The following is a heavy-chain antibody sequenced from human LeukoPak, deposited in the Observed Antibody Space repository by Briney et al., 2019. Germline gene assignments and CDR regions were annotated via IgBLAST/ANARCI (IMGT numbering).Heavy chain of an antibody. Sequence: SETLSLTCAVYGGSFSGYYWSWIRQPPGKGLEWIGEINHSGSTNYNPSLKSRVTISVDTSKNQFSLKLSSVTAADTAVYYCARDLYCSSTSCLDPWGQGTLVTVSS. J-gene: IGHJ5*02. CDR3: ARDLYCSSTSCLDP. CDR1: GGSFSGYY. CDR2: INHSGST. V-gene: IGHV4-34*01. D-gene: IGHD2-2*01.